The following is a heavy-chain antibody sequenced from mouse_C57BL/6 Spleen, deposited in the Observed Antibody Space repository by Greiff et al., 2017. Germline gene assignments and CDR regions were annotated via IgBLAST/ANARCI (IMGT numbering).Heavy chain of an antibody. CDR1: GYTFTSYW. CDR2: IDPSDSET. J-gene: IGHJ2*01. V-gene: IGHV1-52*01. Sequence: QVQLQQPGAELVRPGSSVKLSCKASGYTFTSYWMHWVKQRPIQGLEWIGNIDPSDSETHYNQKFKDKATLTVDKSSSTAYMQRSSLTSEDSAVYYCARFYGNYLDYWGQGTTLTVSS. CDR3: ARFYGNYLDY. D-gene: IGHD2-1*01.